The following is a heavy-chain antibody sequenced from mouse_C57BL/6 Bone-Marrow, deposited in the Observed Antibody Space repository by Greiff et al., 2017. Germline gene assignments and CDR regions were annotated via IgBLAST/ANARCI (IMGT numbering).Heavy chain of an antibody. Sequence: QVQLQQPGAELVRPGSSVKLSCKASGYTFTSYWMDWVKQRPGQGLEWIGNIYPSDSETHYNQKFKDKATLTVDKSSSTAYMQLSSLTSEDSAVYYCERGLIRPFAYWGQGNMVTVS. V-gene: IGHV1-61*01. J-gene: IGHJ3*01. CDR1: GYTFTSYW. D-gene: IGHD1-2*01. CDR3: ERGLIRPFAY. CDR2: IYPSDSET.